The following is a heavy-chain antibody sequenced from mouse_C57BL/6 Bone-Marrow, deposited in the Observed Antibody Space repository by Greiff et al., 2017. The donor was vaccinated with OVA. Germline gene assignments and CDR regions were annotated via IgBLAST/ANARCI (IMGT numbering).Heavy chain of an antibody. CDR2: IDPSDSYT. D-gene: IGHD2-4*01. V-gene: IGHV1-59*01. CDR1: GYTFTSYW. CDR3: ATYDYAFAY. J-gene: IGHJ3*01. Sequence: QVQLQQPGAELVRPGTSVKLSCKASGYTFTSYWMHWVKQRPGQGLEWIGVIDPSDSYTNYNQKFKGKATLTVDTSSSTAYMQLSSLTSEDSVVYYCATYDYAFAYWGQGTLVTVSA.